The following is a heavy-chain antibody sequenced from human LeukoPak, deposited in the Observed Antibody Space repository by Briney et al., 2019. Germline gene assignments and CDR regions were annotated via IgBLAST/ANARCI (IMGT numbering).Heavy chain of an antibody. CDR3: ASRGSIAAAVHAFDI. CDR2: IIPIFGTA. J-gene: IGHJ3*02. V-gene: IGHV1-69*13. Sequence: ASVKVSCKASGYTFTGYYMHWVRQAPGQGLEWMGGIIPIFGTANYAQKFQGRVTITADESTSTAYMELSSLRSEDTAVYYCASRGSIAAAVHAFDIWGQGTMVTVSS. CDR1: GYTFTGYY. D-gene: IGHD6-13*01.